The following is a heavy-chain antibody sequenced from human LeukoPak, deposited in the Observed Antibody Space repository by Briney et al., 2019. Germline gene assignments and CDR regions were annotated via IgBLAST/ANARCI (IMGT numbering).Heavy chain of an antibody. CDR2: IYSGGST. Sequence: RPGGSLRLSCAASGFTVSSNYMSWVRQAPGKGLEWVSVIYSGGSTYYADSVKGRFTISRDNSKNTLYLQMNSLRAEDTAVYYCARVSVTMVRGVIIYPFDYWGQGTLVTVSS. V-gene: IGHV3-66*01. CDR1: GFTVSSNY. J-gene: IGHJ4*02. CDR3: ARVSVTMVRGVIIYPFDY. D-gene: IGHD3-10*01.